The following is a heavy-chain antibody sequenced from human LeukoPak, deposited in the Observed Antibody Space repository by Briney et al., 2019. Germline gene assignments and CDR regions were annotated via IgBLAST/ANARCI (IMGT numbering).Heavy chain of an antibody. CDR1: GFIFRDSA. J-gene: IGHJ4*02. V-gene: IGHV3-73*01. D-gene: IGHD4-17*01. CDR3: SRRYYGDHVLDF. CDR2: IRGKPYGYAT. Sequence: GGSLRLSCAAPGFIFRDSAFHWVRQASGKGLEWVGRIRGKPYGYATAYAASVKGRFTVSRDDSQNTAYLQTDSLRTEDTAVYYCSRRYYGDHVLDFWGQGVLVTVSS.